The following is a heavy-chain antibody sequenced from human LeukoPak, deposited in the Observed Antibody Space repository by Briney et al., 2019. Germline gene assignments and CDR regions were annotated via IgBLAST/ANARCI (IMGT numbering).Heavy chain of an antibody. CDR2: IYSGST. D-gene: IGHD2-21*01. Sequence: SGPMLVKHSESLSLTCTVSGASINTYYWSWIRQPPGKPLEWIGYIYSGSTKYDPSLQSRVTISVDTSKNQFSLNLSSVTAADTAVYYCASTKGVISYFDYWGQGTLVTVSS. V-gene: IGHV4-59*01. CDR1: GASINTYY. J-gene: IGHJ4*02. CDR3: ASTKGVISYFDY.